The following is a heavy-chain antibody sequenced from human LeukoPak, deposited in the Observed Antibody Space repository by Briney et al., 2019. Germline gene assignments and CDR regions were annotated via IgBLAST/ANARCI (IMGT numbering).Heavy chain of an antibody. CDR2: ITSGDTAI. J-gene: IGHJ4*02. CDR3: ARSGGNSPVDY. D-gene: IGHD3-10*01. V-gene: IGHV3-11*01. CDR1: GFTFSDYS. Sequence: PGGSLRPSCAASGFTFSDYSMSWIRQAPGKGLEWISYITSGDTAIYYADSVKGRFTISRDNAKNSLFLQMNSLRAEDTAVYYCARSGGNSPVDYWGQGTLVTFSS.